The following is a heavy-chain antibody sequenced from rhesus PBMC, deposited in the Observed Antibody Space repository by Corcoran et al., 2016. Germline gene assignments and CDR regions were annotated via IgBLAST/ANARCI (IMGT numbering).Heavy chain of an antibody. D-gene: IGHD6-25*01. CDR1: GGSISDSYR. Sequence: QVQLQESGPGVVKPSETLSLTCAVSGGSISDSYRWSWIRQPPGKGLEWIGYFYGNSTGPNYNPSLKDRVTLSTDTYKTRFSFKLSSVTAADTAVYYCARDLRSGIWSGTFDYWGQGVLVTVSS. CDR3: ARDLRSGIWSGTFDY. V-gene: IGHV4S10*01. J-gene: IGHJ4*01. CDR2: FYGNSTGP.